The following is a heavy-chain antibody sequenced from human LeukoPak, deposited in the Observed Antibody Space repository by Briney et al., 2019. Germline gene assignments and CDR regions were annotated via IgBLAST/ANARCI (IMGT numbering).Heavy chain of an antibody. CDR2: INPNSGGT. D-gene: IGHD2-2*02. V-gene: IGHV1-2*02. CDR3: ARIIRPYCSSTSRYNRNEYFQH. CDR1: GYTFTGYY. Sequence: ASVKVSCKASGYTFTGYYMHWVRQAPGQGLEWMGWINPNSGGTNYAQKFQGRVTVTRDTSISTAYMELSRLRSDDTAVYYCARIIRPYCSSTSRYNRNEYFQHWGQGTLVTVSS. J-gene: IGHJ1*01.